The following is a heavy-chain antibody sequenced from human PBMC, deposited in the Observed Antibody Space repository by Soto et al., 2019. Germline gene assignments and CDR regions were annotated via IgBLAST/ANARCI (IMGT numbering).Heavy chain of an antibody. CDR2: TLGGGEMT. V-gene: IGHV3-23*01. J-gene: IGHJ2*01. CDR1: CTFDNYT. CDR3: AKSAYSSSYFWHFDL. Sequence: CTFDNYTMTWVRKAPGKGLEWISATLGGGEMTYNAESLKGRFTISRDNSKNTLYLQMNNLRVEDTALYYCAKSAYSSSYFWHFDLWGRGTLVTVSS. D-gene: IGHD6-6*01.